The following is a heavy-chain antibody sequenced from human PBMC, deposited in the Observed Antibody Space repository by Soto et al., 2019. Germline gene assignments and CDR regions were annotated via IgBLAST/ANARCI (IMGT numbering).Heavy chain of an antibody. CDR1: VGSFSGYY. CDR3: AMDPSPSVGYCSSTSCSDAFDI. V-gene: IGHV4-34*01. CDR2: INHSGST. Sequence: SETLSLTCAVYVGSFSGYYWSWIRQPPGKGLEWIGEINHSGSTNYNPSLKSRVTISVDTSKNQFSLKLSSVTAADTAVYYCAMDPSPSVGYCSSTSCSDAFDIWGQGTMVTVSS. J-gene: IGHJ3*02. D-gene: IGHD2-2*01.